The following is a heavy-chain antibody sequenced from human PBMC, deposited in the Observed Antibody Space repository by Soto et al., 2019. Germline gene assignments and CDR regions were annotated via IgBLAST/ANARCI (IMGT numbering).Heavy chain of an antibody. CDR2: ISSSSSYI. CDR1: GFTFSSYS. J-gene: IGHJ3*02. Sequence: GGSLRLSCAASGFTFSSYSMNWVRQAPGKGLEWVSSISSSSSYIYYADSVKGRFTISRDNAKNSLYLQMNSLRAEDTAVYYCARPSSTEEAFDIWGQGTMVTVSS. CDR3: ARPSSTEEAFDI. V-gene: IGHV3-21*01. D-gene: IGHD3-10*01.